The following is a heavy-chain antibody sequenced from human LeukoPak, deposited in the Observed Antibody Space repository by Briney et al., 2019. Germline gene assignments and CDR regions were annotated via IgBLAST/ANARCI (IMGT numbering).Heavy chain of an antibody. CDR3: AREWSDGEAHFDY. D-gene: IGHD3-10*01. V-gene: IGHV1-8*01. CDR2: MNPNSGNT. J-gene: IGHJ4*02. CDR1: GYTFTSYD. Sequence: ASVKVSCKASGYTFTSYDINWVRQATGQGLEWMGWMNPNSGNTGYAQKFQGRVTMTRNTSISTAYMELSSLRAEDTAVYYCAREWSDGEAHFDYWGQGTLVTVSS.